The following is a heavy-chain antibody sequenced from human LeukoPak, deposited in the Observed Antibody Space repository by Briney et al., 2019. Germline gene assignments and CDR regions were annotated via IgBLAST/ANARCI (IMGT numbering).Heavy chain of an antibody. CDR1: GFTFSSYA. Sequence: TGGSLRLSCAASGFTFSSYAMSWVRQAPGKGLEWVSAITGSGGSTYYADSVKGRFTISRDNSKNTLYLQMNSLRAEDTAVYYCAKDPSLRWGGPLFDYWGQGTLVTVSS. CDR3: AKDPSLRWGGPLFDY. V-gene: IGHV3-23*01. CDR2: ITGSGGST. D-gene: IGHD3-10*01. J-gene: IGHJ4*02.